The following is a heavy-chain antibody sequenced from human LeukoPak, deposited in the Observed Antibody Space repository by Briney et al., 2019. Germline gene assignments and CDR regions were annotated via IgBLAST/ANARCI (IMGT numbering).Heavy chain of an antibody. V-gene: IGHV1-69*05. CDR1: GYTFTSSY. CDR3: ARNVLRSRGARQSQSSEEY. J-gene: IGHJ4*02. D-gene: IGHD3-3*01. CDR2: IIPIFGTA. Sequence: ASVKVSCKTSGYTFTSSYIHWVRQAPGQGLEWMGGIIPIFGTANYAQKFQGRVTITTDESTSTAYMELSSLRSENTAVYYCARNVLRSRGARQSQSSEEYWGQGTLVTVSS.